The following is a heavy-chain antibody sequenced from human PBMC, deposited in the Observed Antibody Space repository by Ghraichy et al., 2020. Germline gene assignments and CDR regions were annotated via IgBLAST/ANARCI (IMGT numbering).Heavy chain of an antibody. V-gene: IGHV4-59*01. Sequence: SETLSLTCTVSGGSISSYYWSWIRQPPGKGLEWIGYIYYSGSTNSNPSLKSRVTISVDTSKNQFSLKLSSVTAADTAVYYCARIGGYDFWSGYGMDVWGQGTTVTVSS. CDR3: ARIGGYDFWSGYGMDV. D-gene: IGHD3-3*01. CDR1: GGSISSYY. CDR2: IYYSGST. J-gene: IGHJ6*02.